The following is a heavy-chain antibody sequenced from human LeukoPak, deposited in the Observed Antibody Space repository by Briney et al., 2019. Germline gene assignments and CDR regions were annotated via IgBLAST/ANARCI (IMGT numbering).Heavy chain of an antibody. CDR3: ARRDQMLFSLY. CDR1: GYIFTSYY. Sequence: ASVKVSCKASGYIFTSYYMHWVRQAPGQGLEWMGWINPNSGGTKYAQKFQGRVAMTSDTSISTAYMELSSLRSDDTAVYFCARRDQMLFSLYWGQGTLVTVSS. CDR2: INPNSGGT. J-gene: IGHJ1*01. V-gene: IGHV1-2*02. D-gene: IGHD2-2*01.